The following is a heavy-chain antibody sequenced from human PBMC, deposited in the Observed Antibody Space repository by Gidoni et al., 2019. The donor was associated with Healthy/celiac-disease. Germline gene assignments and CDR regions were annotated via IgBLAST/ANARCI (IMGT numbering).Heavy chain of an antibody. J-gene: IGHJ4*02. CDR2: MNPNSGNA. V-gene: IGHV1-8*01. CDR3: AGGRYFPDY. CDR1: GYTFTRYD. D-gene: IGHD1-26*01. Sequence: QGQLVKSGAEGKKPGASVKVACKGPGYTFTRYDINWVRQATGLGLEWMGWMNPNSGNAGYAQKFQGRVTMPRNTSISTAYMELSSLRSEDTAVYYCAGGRYFPDYWGQGTLVTVSS.